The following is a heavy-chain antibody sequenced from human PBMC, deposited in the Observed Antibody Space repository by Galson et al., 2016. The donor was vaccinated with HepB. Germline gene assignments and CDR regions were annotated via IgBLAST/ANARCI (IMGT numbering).Heavy chain of an antibody. J-gene: IGHJ4*02. Sequence: SLRLSCAASGFTFSSYGMHWVRQAPGKGLEWVAVISYDGSYKYYADSVKGRFTISRDNSKNTLYLQMNSLRAEDTAVYYCAKDLADYYVSTGYYTGLDYWGQGTLVTVSS. CDR2: ISYDGSYK. V-gene: IGHV3-30*18. CDR1: GFTFSSYG. CDR3: AKDLADYYVSTGYYTGLDY. D-gene: IGHD3-22*01.